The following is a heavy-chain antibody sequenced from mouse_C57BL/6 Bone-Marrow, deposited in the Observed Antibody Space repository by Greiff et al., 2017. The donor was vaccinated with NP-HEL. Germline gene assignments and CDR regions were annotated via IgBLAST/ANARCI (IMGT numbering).Heavy chain of an antibody. CDR2: IFPGSGST. Sequence: QVQLQQSGAELVKPGASVKMSCKASGYTFTSSWITWVKQRPGQGLEWIGDIFPGSGSTNYNEKFKSKATLTVDTSSSTAYMQLSSLTSEDSAVYYCARGDDYYLDYWGQGTTLTVSS. CDR3: ARGDDYYLDY. V-gene: IGHV1-55*01. J-gene: IGHJ2*01. CDR1: GYTFTSSW. D-gene: IGHD2-4*01.